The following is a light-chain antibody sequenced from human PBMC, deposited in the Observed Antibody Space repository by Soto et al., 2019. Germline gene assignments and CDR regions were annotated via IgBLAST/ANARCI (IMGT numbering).Light chain of an antibody. J-gene: IGLJ3*02. Sequence: QSALTQPASVSGSPGQSITISCTGSSSVVGGYTFVSWYQHHPGKAPKVMIYEATKRPSGVSHRFSGSKSGNTASLTISGLQAEDEGEYYCCSYAGSMTWVFGGGTKVTVL. V-gene: IGLV2-23*01. CDR2: EAT. CDR1: SSVVGGYTF. CDR3: CSYAGSMTWV.